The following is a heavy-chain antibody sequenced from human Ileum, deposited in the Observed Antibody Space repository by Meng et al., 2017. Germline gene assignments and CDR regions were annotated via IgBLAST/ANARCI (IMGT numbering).Heavy chain of an antibody. CDR2: IFDTGPP. CDR1: GGSISSGDYY. CDR3: AASLDGSRFDP. J-gene: IGHJ5*02. V-gene: IGHV4-30-4*01. Sequence: AQLQESGLGLVKSFQTPPLTCTVSGGSISSGDYYWSWIRQPPGKGLEWIGYIFDTGPPYYSPPLRSRLSISMDTSKNQFSLRLTSVTAADTAVYYCAASLDGSRFDPWGQGTLVTVSS. D-gene: IGHD2-2*03.